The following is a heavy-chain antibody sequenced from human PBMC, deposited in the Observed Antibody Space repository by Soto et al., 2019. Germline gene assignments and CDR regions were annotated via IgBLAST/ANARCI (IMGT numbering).Heavy chain of an antibody. CDR2: IYYSGST. CDR3: ARVGDGYCSSTSCHDAFDI. CDR1: GGSISSGGYY. J-gene: IGHJ3*02. V-gene: IGHV4-31*03. D-gene: IGHD2-2*01. Sequence: NPSETLSLTCTVSGGSISSGGYYWSWIRQHPGKGLEWIGYIYYSGSTYYNPSLKSRVTISVDTSKNQFSLKLSSVTAADTAVYYCARVGDGYCSSTSCHDAFDIWGQGTMVTVS.